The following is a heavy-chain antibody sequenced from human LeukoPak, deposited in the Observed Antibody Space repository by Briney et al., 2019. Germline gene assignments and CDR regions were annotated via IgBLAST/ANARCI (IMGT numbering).Heavy chain of an antibody. J-gene: IGHJ4*02. CDR2: ISYDGSNK. V-gene: IGHV3-30-3*01. CDR3: ARTYYYDTCFDY. CDR1: GFPFSSYA. D-gene: IGHD3-22*01. Sequence: GGSLRLSCVASGFPFSSYAMHWVPQAPGKGLEWVAVISYDGSNKYYADSVKGRFTISRDNSKNTLYLQMNSLRAEDTAVYYCARTYYYDTCFDYWGQGTLVTVSS.